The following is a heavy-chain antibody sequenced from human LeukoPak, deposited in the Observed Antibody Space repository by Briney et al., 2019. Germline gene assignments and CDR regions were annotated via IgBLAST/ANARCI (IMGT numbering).Heavy chain of an antibody. Sequence: PGGSLRLSCAASGFTFSTYWMHWVRQAPGKGLVCVSGIKSDGSSTSYADSVKGRFTISRDNAKNTLYLQMNSLRAEDTAVYYCARGRELLNPFDYWGQGTLVTVSS. CDR2: IKSDGSST. CDR3: ARGRELLNPFDY. D-gene: IGHD1-7*01. CDR1: GFTFSTYW. V-gene: IGHV3-74*01. J-gene: IGHJ4*02.